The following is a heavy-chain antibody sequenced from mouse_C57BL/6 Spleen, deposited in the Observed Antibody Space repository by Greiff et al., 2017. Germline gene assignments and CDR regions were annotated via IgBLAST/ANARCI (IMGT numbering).Heavy chain of an antibody. CDR3: ARGDYRRAMDY. Sequence: VKLQQPGTELVKPGASVKLSCKASGYTFTSYWMPWVKQRPGQGLEWIGNINPRNGGTNYNETFKSKATLTVDKSSSTAYMQLSSLTSEDTAVYYCARGDYRRAMDYWGQGTSVTVSS. CDR2: INPRNGGT. J-gene: IGHJ4*01. CDR1: GYTFTSYW. V-gene: IGHV1-53*01. D-gene: IGHD2-12*01.